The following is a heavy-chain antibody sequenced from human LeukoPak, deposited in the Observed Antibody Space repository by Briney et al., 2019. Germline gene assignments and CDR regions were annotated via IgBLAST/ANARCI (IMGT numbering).Heavy chain of an antibody. CDR3: ARGLYGSGSMFRFYYYYYYMDV. V-gene: IGHV1-2*02. CDR1: GYTFTSYY. CDR2: INPNSGVT. Sequence: ASVKVSCKASGYTFTSYYMHWVRQAPGQGLEWMGWINPNSGVTNYAQKFQGRVTMTRDMSISTAYMELSSLRSEDTAVYYCARGLYGSGSMFRFYYYYYYMDVWGKGTTVTISS. D-gene: IGHD3-10*01. J-gene: IGHJ6*03.